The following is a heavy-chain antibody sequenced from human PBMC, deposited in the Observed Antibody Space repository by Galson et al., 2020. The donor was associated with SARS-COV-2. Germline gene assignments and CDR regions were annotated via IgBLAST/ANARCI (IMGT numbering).Heavy chain of an antibody. Sequence: GESLKISCAASGFTFSSYDMTWVRQAPGKGLEWVSTISGISGGIFYAESVKGRFTISRDNSKNMLSLQMNNLRADDTAIYYCAKCYDILTGLPYDWGQGTQGTVSS. CDR1: GFTFSSYD. J-gene: IGHJ4*02. V-gene: IGHV3-23*01. CDR3: AKCYDILTGLPYD. D-gene: IGHD3-9*01. CDR2: ISGISGGI.